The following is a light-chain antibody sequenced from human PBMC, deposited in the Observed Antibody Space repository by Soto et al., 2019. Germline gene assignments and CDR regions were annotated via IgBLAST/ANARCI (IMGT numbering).Light chain of an antibody. J-gene: IGKJ1*01. Sequence: EGVLTESPFTLSLYAGERSALSFRASQSVSGYLVWYQQKPGQAPRLLIYDASTRAAGIPARFIGSGSGTDFTLTISSLEPEDSAVYYCQQHLGRHTFGQGTNVDI. V-gene: IGKV3-11*01. CDR1: QSVSGY. CDR2: DAS. CDR3: QQHLGRHT.